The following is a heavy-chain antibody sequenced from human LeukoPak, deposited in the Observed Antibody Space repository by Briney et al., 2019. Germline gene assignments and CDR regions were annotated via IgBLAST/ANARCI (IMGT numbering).Heavy chain of an antibody. CDR1: AGFVSNSNYY. CDR2: IYYSGST. V-gene: IGHV4-39*01. J-gene: IGHJ4*02. D-gene: IGHD1-26*01. CDR3: ARLYSGSYIY. Sequence: SETLSLTCTVSAGFVSNSNYYWGWIRQPPGKGLEWIGSIYYSGSTYYNPSLESRVTISVDTSKNQFSLKPSSVTAADTAVYYCARLYSGSYIYWGQGTLVTVSS.